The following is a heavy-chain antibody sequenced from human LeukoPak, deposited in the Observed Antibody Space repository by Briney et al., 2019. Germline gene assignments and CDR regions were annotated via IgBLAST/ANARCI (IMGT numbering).Heavy chain of an antibody. D-gene: IGHD3-22*01. J-gene: IGHJ4*02. CDR2: IHTSGST. Sequence: PSETLSLTCSVSGGSISGNYWSWIRQPAGKGLEWIGRIHTSGSTNYSPSLKSRVTMSVDTSKNQFSLKLSSVTAADTAVYYCARDRYYYDSSARYFDYWGQGTLVTVSS. CDR3: ARDRYYYDSSARYFDY. V-gene: IGHV4-4*07. CDR1: GGSISGNY.